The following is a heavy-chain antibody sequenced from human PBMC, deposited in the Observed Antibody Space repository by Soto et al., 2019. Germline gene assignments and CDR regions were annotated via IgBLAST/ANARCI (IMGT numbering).Heavy chain of an antibody. Sequence: KTSETLSLTCTVSGDAVSSVSYYWGWVRQPPGKGLEWIGNIYYTGHTFYNPSLKSRVSISVDTSKNQFSLNLTSVTAADTAVYFCGRQYDFWSPYYYNMDVWGQGTTVTVSS. CDR1: GDAVSSVSYY. J-gene: IGHJ6*02. CDR2: IYYTGHT. CDR3: GRQYDFWSPYYYNMDV. V-gene: IGHV4-39*01. D-gene: IGHD3-3*01.